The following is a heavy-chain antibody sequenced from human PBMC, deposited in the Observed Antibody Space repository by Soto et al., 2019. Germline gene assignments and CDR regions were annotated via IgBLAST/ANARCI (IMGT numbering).Heavy chain of an antibody. J-gene: IGHJ6*02. D-gene: IGHD4-4*01. CDR1: GGSISSYY. Sequence: PSETLSLTCTVSGGSISSYYWSWIRQPAGKGLEWIGRIYTSGSTNYNPSLKSRVTMSVDTSKNQFSLKLSSVTAADTAVYYCARALRSKKSYYYGMDVWGQGTTVTVSS. V-gene: IGHV4-4*07. CDR2: IYTSGST. CDR3: ARALRSKKSYYYGMDV.